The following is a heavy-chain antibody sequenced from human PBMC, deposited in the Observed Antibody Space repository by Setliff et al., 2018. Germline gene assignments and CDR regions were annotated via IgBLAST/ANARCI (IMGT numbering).Heavy chain of an antibody. CDR2: INHSGST. Sequence: NPSETLSLTCAVYGGSFSTYYWIWIRQPPGKGLEWIGEINHSGSTNYNPSLKSRVTISVDTSKNQFSLKLSSVTAADTAVYYCASCSQNYYGSGSYTLDAFDIWGQGTMVTVSS. CDR1: GGSFSTYY. V-gene: IGHV4-34*09. J-gene: IGHJ3*02. CDR3: ASCSQNYYGSGSYTLDAFDI. D-gene: IGHD3-10*01.